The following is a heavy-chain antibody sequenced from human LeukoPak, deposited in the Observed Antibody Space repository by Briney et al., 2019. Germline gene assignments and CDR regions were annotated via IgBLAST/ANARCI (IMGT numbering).Heavy chain of an antibody. J-gene: IGHJ4*02. CDR2: IRFDGSKE. CDR3: AGDFDY. CDR1: GFTVSPHG. V-gene: IGHV3-30*02. Sequence: QTGGSLRLSCAASGFTVSPHGMHWVRQAPGKGLEWVTFIRFDGSKEYYRDSVKGRFTISRDNSKNTLYLQMNSLRTEDTAVYYCAGDFDYWGQGTLVTVSS.